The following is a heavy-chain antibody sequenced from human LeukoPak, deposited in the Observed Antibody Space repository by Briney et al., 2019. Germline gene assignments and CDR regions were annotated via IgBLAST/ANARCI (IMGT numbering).Heavy chain of an antibody. CDR1: GGSISSYY. CDR2: IYYSGST. J-gene: IGHJ4*02. D-gene: IGHD5-24*01. V-gene: IGHV4-59*01. CDR3: ARVGNGYNGYYFDY. Sequence: SETLSLTCTVSGGSISSYYWSWIRQPPRKGLEWIGYIYYSGSTNYNPSLKSRVTISVDTSKNQFSLKLSSVTAADTAVYYCARVGNGYNGYYFDYWGQGTLVTVSS.